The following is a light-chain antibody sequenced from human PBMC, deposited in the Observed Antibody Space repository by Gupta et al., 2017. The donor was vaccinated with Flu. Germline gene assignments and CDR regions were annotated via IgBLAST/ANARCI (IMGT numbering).Light chain of an antibody. CDR2: LEGSGSY. Sequence: QPVLPQSSSASASLGSSVKLTCTLSSGHSSYIIAWHQQQPGKAPRYLMKLEGSGSYNKGSGVPDRFSGSSSVADRYLTISDLQSEDEADYYCETGDSNTRVFGGGTKLTVL. V-gene: IGLV4-60*03. CDR3: ETGDSNTRV. J-gene: IGLJ2*01. CDR1: SGHSSYI.